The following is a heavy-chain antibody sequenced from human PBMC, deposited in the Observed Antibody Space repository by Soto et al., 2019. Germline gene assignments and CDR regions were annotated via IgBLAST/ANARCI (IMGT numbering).Heavy chain of an antibody. CDR1: GGSISSSSYY. D-gene: IGHD2-21*02. J-gene: IGHJ6*02. CDR3: ASFTYCGGDCYFSV. V-gene: IGHV4-39*01. CDR2: IYYSGST. Sequence: SETLSLTCTVSGGSISSSSYYWGWIRQPPGKGLEWIGSIYYSGSTYYNPSLKSRVTISVDTSKNQFSLKLSSVTAADTAVYYCASFTYCGGDCYFSVWGQGTTVTVSS.